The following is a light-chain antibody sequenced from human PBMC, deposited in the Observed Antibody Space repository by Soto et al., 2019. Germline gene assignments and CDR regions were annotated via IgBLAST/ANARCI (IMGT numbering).Light chain of an antibody. J-gene: IGLJ1*01. CDR3: SSYAGSNNLGV. V-gene: IGLV2-8*01. CDR2: EVS. CDR1: SSDVGGYTS. Sequence: QSALTQPPSASGSPGQSVTISCTGTSSDVGGYTSVSWYQQHPGKAPKLMIYEVSKRPSGVPDRFSGSKSGNKASLTVSGLQAEDEADYYCSSYAGSNNLGVFGTGTKLTVL.